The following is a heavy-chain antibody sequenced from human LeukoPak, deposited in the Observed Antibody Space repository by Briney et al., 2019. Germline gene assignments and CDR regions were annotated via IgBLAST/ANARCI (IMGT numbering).Heavy chain of an antibody. CDR2: IYYSGRT. V-gene: IGHV4-59*12. Sequence: PSETLSLTCSVSGGSISSYYWSWIRQPPGKGLEWIGYIYYSGRTSYNPSLKSRVTISVDTSKNQFSLKLSSVTAADTAVYYCARDLYYYYDSSGYSYYYYYYMDVWGKGTTVTVSS. J-gene: IGHJ6*03. CDR1: GGSISSYY. D-gene: IGHD3-22*01. CDR3: ARDLYYYYDSSGYSYYYYYYMDV.